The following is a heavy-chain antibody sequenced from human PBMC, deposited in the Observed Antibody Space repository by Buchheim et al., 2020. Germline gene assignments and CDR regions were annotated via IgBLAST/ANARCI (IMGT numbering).Heavy chain of an antibody. CDR3: ARGWGGSSWTPKFWYYFDY. D-gene: IGHD6-13*01. Sequence: QVQLQQWGAGLLKPSETLSLTCAVYGGSFSGYYWSWIRQPPGKGLEWIGEINHSGSTNYNPSLKSRVTISVDTSKNQFSLKLSSVTAADTAVYYCARGWGGSSWTPKFWYYFDYWGQGTL. CDR1: GGSFSGYY. CDR2: INHSGST. V-gene: IGHV4-34*01. J-gene: IGHJ4*02.